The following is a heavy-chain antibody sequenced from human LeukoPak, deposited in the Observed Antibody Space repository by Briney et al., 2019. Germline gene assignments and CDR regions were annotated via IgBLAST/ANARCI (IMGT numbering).Heavy chain of an antibody. CDR3: ARIDYGDSPGFDY. Sequence: GSLRLSCAASGFTFSSYALNWIRQPPGKGLEWIGSIYYSGSTYYNPSLKSRVTISVDTSKNQFSLKLSSVTAADTAVYYCARIDYGDSPGFDYWGQGTLVTVSS. CDR1: GFTFSSYA. J-gene: IGHJ4*02. V-gene: IGHV4-38-2*01. D-gene: IGHD4-17*01. CDR2: IYYSGST.